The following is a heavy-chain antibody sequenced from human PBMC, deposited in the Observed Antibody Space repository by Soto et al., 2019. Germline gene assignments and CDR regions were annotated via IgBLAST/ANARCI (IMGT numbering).Heavy chain of an antibody. V-gene: IGHV1-8*01. CDR1: GYTFTSYD. J-gene: IGHJ4*02. Sequence: QVQLVQSGAEVKKPGASVKVSCKASGYTFTSYDINWVRQATGQGLEWMGWMNPNSGNTAYAQKFQGRVTMTRNTSISTAYVELSSLRSEDTAVYYCGREGGYSYGFGYWGQGTLVTVSS. CDR2: MNPNSGNT. D-gene: IGHD5-18*01. CDR3: GREGGYSYGFGY.